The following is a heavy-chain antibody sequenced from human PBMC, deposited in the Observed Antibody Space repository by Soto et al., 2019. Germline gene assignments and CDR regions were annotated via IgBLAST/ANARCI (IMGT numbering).Heavy chain of an antibody. CDR1: GFSLSSHA. V-gene: IGHV3-23*01. D-gene: IGHD3-10*02. J-gene: IGHJ4*02. CDR3: EKVKYYYVSGGNPPVGY. CDR2: ISDSGATS. Sequence: GGSLRLSCVASGFSLSSHAVSWVRQTPEKGLEWVSSISDSGATSSYADFVKGRFTVSRDNSRNTLYLQMDSLRVEDTAVYYCEKVKYYYVSGGNPPVGYWGQGTVVTVSS.